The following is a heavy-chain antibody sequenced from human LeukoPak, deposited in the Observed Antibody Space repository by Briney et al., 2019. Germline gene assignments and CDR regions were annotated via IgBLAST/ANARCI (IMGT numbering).Heavy chain of an antibody. CDR3: ARPSEYDSSGYYLNPTFDY. V-gene: IGHV4-39*01. CDR2: IYYSGST. D-gene: IGHD3-22*01. J-gene: IGHJ4*02. Sequence: SETLSLTCTVSGGSISSSSYYWGWIRQPPGKGLEWIGSIYYSGSTYCNPSLKSRVTISVDTSKNQFSLKLSSVTAADTAVYYCARPSEYDSSGYYLNPTFDYWGQGTLVTVSS. CDR1: GGSISSSSYY.